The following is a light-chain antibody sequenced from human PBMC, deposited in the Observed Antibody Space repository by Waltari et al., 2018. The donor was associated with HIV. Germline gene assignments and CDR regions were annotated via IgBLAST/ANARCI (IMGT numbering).Light chain of an antibody. CDR1: SSDIGAYNY. V-gene: IGLV2-14*01. CDR3: TSYIHPDTRV. CDR2: DAS. Sequence: QCALTQPASVSGSPGQSITLTCTGTSSDIGAYNYVSWYQQHPGKAPKLLMSDASNGPPGVSNLFSGSKSVNPASLTITGLQAEDEATYYCTSYIHPDTRVFGGGTKLTVL. J-gene: IGLJ2*01.